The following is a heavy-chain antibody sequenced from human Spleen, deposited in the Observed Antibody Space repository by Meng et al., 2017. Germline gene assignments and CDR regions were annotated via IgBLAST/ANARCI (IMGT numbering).Heavy chain of an antibody. CDR2: INPKSGDT. D-gene: IGHD1-26*01. Sequence: AQPVQAGAEVKKPGASVKVSCKASGYNFPDYWLHWVRRAPGQGLEWMGRINPKSGDTHYAQRFQGRVTMTGDTSISTAYMELSSLRSEDTAVYYCARIVGANRPYFDYWGQGTLVTVSS. CDR1: GYNFPDYW. J-gene: IGHJ4*02. V-gene: IGHV1-2*06. CDR3: ARIVGANRPYFDY.